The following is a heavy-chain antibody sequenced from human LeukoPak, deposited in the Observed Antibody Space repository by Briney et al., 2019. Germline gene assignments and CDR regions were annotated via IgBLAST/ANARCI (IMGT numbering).Heavy chain of an antibody. CDR1: GGSISSGSYY. CDR2: IYTSGTT. D-gene: IGHD2-8*01. CDR3: ARGYRINGVCYYDAFDI. J-gene: IGHJ3*02. Sequence: SETLSLTCTVSGGSISSGSYYWSWFRQPAGKGLEWIGRIYTSGTTNYNPSLKSRVTISIDTSKNQFSLKLSSVTAADTAVYYCARGYRINGVCYYDAFDIWGQGTMVTVFS. V-gene: IGHV4-61*02.